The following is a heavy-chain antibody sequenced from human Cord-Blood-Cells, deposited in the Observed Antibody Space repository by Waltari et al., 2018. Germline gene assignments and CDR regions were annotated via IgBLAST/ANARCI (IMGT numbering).Heavy chain of an antibody. D-gene: IGHD3-3*01. CDR3: ARDYDFWSGYYSDI. CDR2: INPNRGGK. J-gene: IGHJ3*02. V-gene: IGHV1-2*02. Sequence: QVQLVQSGAEVKKPGASVKVSCKASGYTFTGYYMHWVRQAPGQGLEWMGWINPNRGGKNYAQKFQGRVTMTSDTSISTAYMELSRLRSDDTAVYYCARDYDFWSGYYSDIWGQGTMVTVSS. CDR1: GYTFTGYY.